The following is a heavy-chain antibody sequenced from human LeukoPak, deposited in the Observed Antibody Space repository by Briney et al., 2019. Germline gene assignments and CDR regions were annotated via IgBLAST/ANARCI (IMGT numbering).Heavy chain of an antibody. V-gene: IGHV1-69*04. CDR2: IIPILGIA. D-gene: IGHD3-16*01. J-gene: IGHJ4*02. CDR1: GGTFSSCT. CDR3: ARDLELGEPLDY. Sequence: GSSVKVSCKASGGTFSSCTISWVRQAPGQGLEWMGRIIPILGIANYAQKFQGRVTITADKSTSTAYMELSSLRSEDTAVYYCARDLELGEPLDYWGQGTLVTVSS.